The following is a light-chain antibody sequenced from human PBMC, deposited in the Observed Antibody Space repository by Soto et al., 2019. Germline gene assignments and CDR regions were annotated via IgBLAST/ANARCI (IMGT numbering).Light chain of an antibody. CDR1: QGIRTY. Sequence: DIQMTQSPSSLSASVGDRVTITCRASQGIRTYLAWYQQKPGKVPKLLIYGASILQSGVPSRFSGSGSGTDFTLTISSLQPEDVATYYCQKYDSAPRTFGQGTKVEIK. V-gene: IGKV1-27*01. CDR2: GAS. CDR3: QKYDSAPRT. J-gene: IGKJ1*01.